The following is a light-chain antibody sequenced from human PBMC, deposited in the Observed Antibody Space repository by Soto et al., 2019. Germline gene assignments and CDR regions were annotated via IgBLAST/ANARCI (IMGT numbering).Light chain of an antibody. J-gene: IGKJ5*01. CDR3: QHYGAAPIT. Sequence: DIEVTHSPASQPAPVGDRVTITRRSSQNISRFLNWYQQKQGRAPNLLIYGVSTLQVGVPSRFSGSGSGTDFTLTISRLEPADFALYYCQHYGAAPITFGQGTRLEI. V-gene: IGKV1-39*01. CDR1: QNISRF. CDR2: GVS.